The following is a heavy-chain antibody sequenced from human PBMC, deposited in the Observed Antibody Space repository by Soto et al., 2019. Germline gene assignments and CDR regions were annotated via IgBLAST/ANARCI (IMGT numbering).Heavy chain of an antibody. J-gene: IGHJ5*02. CDR3: ARTASPAPFYDAGADIER. V-gene: IGHV4-30-4*01. CDR1: GGCRIIKNKY. Sequence: LSGTSVVLGGCRIIKNKYWSWIRQSPGKGLEWIAYIYYSGSTYYNPSLKSRLTISVDPSKNQFSLKLSSVTAADTAVYYCARTASPAPFYDAGADIERWPQGTPV. D-gene: IGHD2-21*01. CDR2: IYYSGST.